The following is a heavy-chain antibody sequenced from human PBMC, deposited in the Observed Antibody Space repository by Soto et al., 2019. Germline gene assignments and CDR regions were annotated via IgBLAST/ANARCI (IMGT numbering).Heavy chain of an antibody. CDR2: FDPEDGET. CDR3: ARTTPYCSRTSCYVEAAFDI. Sequence: ASVKVSCKVSGYTLTELSMHWVRQAPGKGLEWMGGFDPEDGETIYAQKFQGRVTMTEDTSTDTAYMELSSLRSEDTAVYYCARTTPYCSRTSCYVEAAFDIWGQGTMVTVSS. D-gene: IGHD2-2*01. V-gene: IGHV1-24*01. J-gene: IGHJ3*02. CDR1: GYTLTELS.